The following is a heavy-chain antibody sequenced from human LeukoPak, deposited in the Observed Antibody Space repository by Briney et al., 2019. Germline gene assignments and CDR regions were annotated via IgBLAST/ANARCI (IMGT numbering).Heavy chain of an antibody. CDR2: IYYSGST. CDR3: ARDYYDSSGYEQ. CDR1: GGSISSSSYY. D-gene: IGHD3-22*01. Sequence: SETLSLTCAVSGGSISSSSYYWGWIRQPPGKGLEWIGSIYYSGSTYYNPSLKSRVTISVDTSKNQFSLKLSSVTAADTAVYYCARDYYDSSGYEQWGQGTLVTVSS. V-gene: IGHV4-39*07. J-gene: IGHJ4*02.